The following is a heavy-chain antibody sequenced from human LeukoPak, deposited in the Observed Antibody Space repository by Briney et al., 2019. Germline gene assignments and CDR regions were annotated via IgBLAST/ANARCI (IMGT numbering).Heavy chain of an antibody. CDR3: ARDDENSSGWYSGRY. CDR1: GGSISSSSYY. V-gene: IGHV4-39*02. J-gene: IGHJ4*02. CDR2: IYYSGST. Sequence: PSETLSLTCTVSGGSISSSSYYWGWIRQPPGKGLEWIGSIYYSGSTYYNPSLKSRVTISVDTSKNQFSLKLSSVTATDTAVYYCARDDENSSGWYSGRYWGQGTLVTVSS. D-gene: IGHD6-19*01.